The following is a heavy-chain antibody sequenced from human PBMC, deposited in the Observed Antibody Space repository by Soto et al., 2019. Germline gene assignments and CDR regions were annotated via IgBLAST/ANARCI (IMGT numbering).Heavy chain of an antibody. CDR2: IYHSGST. V-gene: IGHV4-30-2*01. Sequence: SETLSLTCAVSGGSISSGGYSWGWIRQPPGKGLEWIGYIYHSGSTYYNPSLKSRVTISVDRSKNQFSLKLSSVTAADTAVYYCARSHIVPRLFMYPYDYWGQGTLVTVSS. CDR1: GGSISSGGYS. J-gene: IGHJ4*02. D-gene: IGHD5-12*01. CDR3: ARSHIVPRLFMYPYDY.